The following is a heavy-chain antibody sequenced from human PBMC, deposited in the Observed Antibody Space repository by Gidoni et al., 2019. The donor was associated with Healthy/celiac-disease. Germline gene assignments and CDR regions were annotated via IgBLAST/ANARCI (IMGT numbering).Heavy chain of an antibody. CDR1: GGTFSSYT. CDR3: ARDLHYYDSSGYYPHAFDY. D-gene: IGHD3-22*01. J-gene: IGHJ4*02. CDR2: IIPILGIA. V-gene: IGHV1-69*08. Sequence: QVQLVQSGAEVKKPGCSVTVSCKASGGTFSSYTISWVRQAPGQGLEWMGRIIPILGIANYAQKFQGRVTITADKSTSTAYMELSSLRSEDTAVYYCARDLHYYDSSGYYPHAFDYWGQGTLVTVSS.